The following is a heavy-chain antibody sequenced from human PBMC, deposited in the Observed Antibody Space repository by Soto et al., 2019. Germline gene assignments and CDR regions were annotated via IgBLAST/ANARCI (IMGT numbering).Heavy chain of an antibody. CDR1: GVSITGSY. CDR2: VYHSGTT. CDR3: ARDMPYGAGSLAGCDY. D-gene: IGHD1-26*01. Sequence: SETLSLTCSVSGVSITGSYWSWIRHPPGKTLEWIGYVYHSGTTTYNPSLKSRVSISVDTSKNQFSLRLTSVIAADTAVYYCARDMPYGAGSLAGCDYWGQGILVTVPS. V-gene: IGHV4-59*01. J-gene: IGHJ4*02.